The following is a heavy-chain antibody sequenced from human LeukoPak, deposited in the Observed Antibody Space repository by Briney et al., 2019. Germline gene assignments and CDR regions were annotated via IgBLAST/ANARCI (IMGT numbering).Heavy chain of an antibody. V-gene: IGHV3-20*04. CDR1: GFTFDDYG. CDR3: ARDLASTDV. D-gene: IGHD3-16*01. J-gene: IGHJ6*04. Sequence: PGGSLRLSCAASGFTFDDYGMGWVRQAPGKGLEWVSGINWSGGSTGYADSVQGRFTISRDNAKNSLYLQMNSLRADDTALYYCARDLASTDVWGKGTTVTVSS. CDR2: INWSGGST.